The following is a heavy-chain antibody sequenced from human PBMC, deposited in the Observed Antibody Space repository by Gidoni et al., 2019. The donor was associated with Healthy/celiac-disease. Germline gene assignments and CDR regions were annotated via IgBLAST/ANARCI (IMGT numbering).Heavy chain of an antibody. CDR1: GFTFSSYG. Sequence: SCAASGFTFSSYGMHWFRQAPGKGLEWVAVISYDGSNKYYADSVKGRFTISRDNSKNTLYLQMNSLRAEDTAVYYCAKQIQLGPYYFDYWGQGTLVTVSS. CDR2: ISYDGSNK. CDR3: AKQIQLGPYYFDY. D-gene: IGHD5-18*01. J-gene: IGHJ4*02. V-gene: IGHV3-30*18.